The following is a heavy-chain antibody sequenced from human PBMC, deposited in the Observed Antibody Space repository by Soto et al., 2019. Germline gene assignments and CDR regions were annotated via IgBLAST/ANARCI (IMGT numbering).Heavy chain of an antibody. CDR3: AIVWEYRWNDGYAFDI. J-gene: IGHJ3*02. Sequence: QVQLQQWGAGLLKPWETLSLTCAVYGGSLSGYYWSWIRQSPGKGLEWIAEIDHSATTNFNPSLKSRVTLSLDTSKNQFSLKLNSVTAAGTAVYYCAIVWEYRWNDGYAFDIWGQGTRVTVSS. CDR2: IDHSATT. CDR1: GGSLSGYY. V-gene: IGHV4-34*01. D-gene: IGHD1-1*01.